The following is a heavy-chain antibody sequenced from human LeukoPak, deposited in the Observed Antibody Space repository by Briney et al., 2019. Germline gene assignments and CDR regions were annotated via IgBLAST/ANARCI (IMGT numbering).Heavy chain of an antibody. D-gene: IGHD3-10*01. CDR2: ISAYNGNT. CDR3: ARDRDVLLWFGELLSLYYYYYGMDV. Sequence: ASVKVSCRASGYTFTSYGISWVRQAPGQGLEWMGWISAYNGNTNYAQKLQGRVTMTTDTSTSTAYMELRSLRSDDTAVSYCARDRDVLLWFGELLSLYYYYYGMDVWGQGTTVTVSS. V-gene: IGHV1-18*01. CDR1: GYTFTSYG. J-gene: IGHJ6*02.